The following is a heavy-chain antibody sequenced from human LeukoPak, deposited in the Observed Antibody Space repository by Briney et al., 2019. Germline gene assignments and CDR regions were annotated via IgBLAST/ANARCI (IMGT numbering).Heavy chain of an antibody. Sequence: ASVKVSCKASGYTFTSYYIHWVRQAPGQGLDWMGIINPSGGSTSYAQKFQGRVTMTRDMSTSTVYMEQSSLRSEDTGVYYCARANSYGYGAIYWGQGTLVTVSS. CDR1: GYTFTSYY. D-gene: IGHD5-18*01. CDR3: ARANSYGYGAIY. J-gene: IGHJ4*02. CDR2: INPSGGST. V-gene: IGHV1-46*01.